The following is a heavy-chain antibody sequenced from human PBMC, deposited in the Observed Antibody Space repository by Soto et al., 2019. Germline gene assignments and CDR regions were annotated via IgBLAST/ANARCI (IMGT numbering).Heavy chain of an antibody. CDR1: GYTFTSYD. CDR2: MNPNSANT. J-gene: IGHJ6*02. CDR3: ARVLSWASYYDFWSGYYNYYYYGMDV. D-gene: IGHD3-3*01. Sequence: ASVKVSCKASGYTFTSYDINWVRQATGQGLEWMGWMNPNSANTGYAQKFQGRVTMTRNTSISTAYMELSSLRPEDTAVYYCARVLSWASYYDFWSGYYNYYYYGMDVWGQGTKVTVSS. V-gene: IGHV1-8*01.